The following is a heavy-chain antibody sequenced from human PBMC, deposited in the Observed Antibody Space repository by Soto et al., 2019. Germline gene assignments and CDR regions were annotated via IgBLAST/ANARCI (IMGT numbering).Heavy chain of an antibody. CDR3: ATLPLVLDLGLDY. CDR1: GFTFSNYV. V-gene: IGHV3-23*01. Sequence: GGSLRLSCAASGFTFSNYVMRWVRQAPGKGLEWVSSISGSGNNTYYADSVKGRFTISRDNSKNTLFLQMNSLRAEDTAVYYCATLPLVLDLGLDYWGQGTLVTVSS. CDR2: ISGSGNNT. J-gene: IGHJ4*02. D-gene: IGHD3-16*01.